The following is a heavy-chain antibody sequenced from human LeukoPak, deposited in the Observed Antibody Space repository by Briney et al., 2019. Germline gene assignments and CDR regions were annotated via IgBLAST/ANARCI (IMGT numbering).Heavy chain of an antibody. D-gene: IGHD3-22*01. CDR2: ISPDGSNK. CDR1: GFTFSTYA. J-gene: IGHJ5*02. V-gene: IGHV3-30-3*01. CDR3: AAHSSGYLGWFDP. Sequence: PGGSLRLSCAASGFTFSTYAMSWVRQAPGKGLEWVARISPDGSNKYYADSVKGRFTISRDNSINTLYLQMNSLRAEDTAVYYCAAHSSGYLGWFDPWGQGTLVTVSS.